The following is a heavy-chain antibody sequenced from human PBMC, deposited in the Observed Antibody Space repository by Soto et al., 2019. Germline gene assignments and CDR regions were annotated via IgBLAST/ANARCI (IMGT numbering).Heavy chain of an antibody. Sequence: ASVKVSCKASGYTFTSYGISWVRQAPGQGLEWMGWISAYNGNTNYAQKLQGRVTMTTDTSTSTAYMELRSLRSDDTAVYYCARVETEKSYGDYPLGMGPMDVWGKGTTVTVSS. D-gene: IGHD4-17*01. CDR2: ISAYNGNT. J-gene: IGHJ6*03. CDR1: GYTFTSYG. V-gene: IGHV1-18*01. CDR3: ARVETEKSYGDYPLGMGPMDV.